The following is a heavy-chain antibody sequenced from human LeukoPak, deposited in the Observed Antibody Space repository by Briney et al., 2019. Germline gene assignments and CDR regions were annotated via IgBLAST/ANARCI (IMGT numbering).Heavy chain of an antibody. CDR1: GGSISSYY. CDR3: VRGGNYGDYDGYFDY. J-gene: IGHJ4*02. D-gene: IGHD4-17*01. CDR2: IYYSGST. Sequence: SETLSLTCTVSGGSISSYYWSWIRQPPGKGLEWIGYIYYSGSTNYNPSLKSRVTISVDTSKNQFSLKLSSVTAADTAVYYCVRGGNYGDYDGYFDYWGQGTLVTVSS. V-gene: IGHV4-59*08.